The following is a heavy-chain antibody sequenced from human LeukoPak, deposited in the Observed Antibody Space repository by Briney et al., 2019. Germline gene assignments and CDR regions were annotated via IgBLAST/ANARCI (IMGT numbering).Heavy chain of an antibody. Sequence: ASVKVSCKASGYTFTSYGISWVRQAPGQGLEWMGWISAYNGNTNYAQKLQGRVTMTTDTSTSTAYMELRSLRSDDTAVYYCARDVGSDIVVVPAAIGWFDPWGQGTLVTVSS. D-gene: IGHD2-2*01. CDR1: GYTFTSYG. J-gene: IGHJ5*02. CDR2: ISAYNGNT. CDR3: ARDVGSDIVVVPAAIGWFDP. V-gene: IGHV1-18*01.